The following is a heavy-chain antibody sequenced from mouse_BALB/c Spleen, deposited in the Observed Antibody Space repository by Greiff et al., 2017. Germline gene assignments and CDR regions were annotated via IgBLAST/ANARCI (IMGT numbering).Heavy chain of an antibody. J-gene: IGHJ4*01. Sequence: VQLQQSGPELVKPGASVKISCKASGYAFSSSWMNWVKQRPGQGLEWIGRIYPGDGDTNYNGKFKGKATLTADKSSSTAYMQLSSLTSVDSAVYFCARERGGMDYWGQGTSVTVSS. V-gene: IGHV1-82*01. CDR2: IYPGDGDT. CDR3: ARERGGMDY. CDR1: GYAFSSSW.